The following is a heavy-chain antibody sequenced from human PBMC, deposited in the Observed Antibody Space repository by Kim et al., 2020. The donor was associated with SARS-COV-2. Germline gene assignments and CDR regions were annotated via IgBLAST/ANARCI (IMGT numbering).Heavy chain of an antibody. CDR3: ARERLRGVLYNWFDP. D-gene: IGHD5-12*01. V-gene: IGHV4-59*13. Sequence: SETLSLTCTVSGGSISSYYWSWIRQPPGKGLEWIGYIYYSGSTNYNPSLKSRVTISVDTSKNQFSLKLSSVTAADTAVYYCARERLRGVLYNWFDPWGQGTLVTVSS. CDR1: GGSISSYY. J-gene: IGHJ5*02. CDR2: IYYSGST.